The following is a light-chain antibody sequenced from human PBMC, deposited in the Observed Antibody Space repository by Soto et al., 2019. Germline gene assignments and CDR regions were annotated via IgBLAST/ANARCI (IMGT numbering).Light chain of an antibody. V-gene: IGLV2-14*01. CDR3: SSYTSSSPYV. Sequence: QSVLTQPASVSGSPGQSITISCTGTSSDVGGYNFVSWYQQDPGKAPKLMIYEVSNRPSGVSNRFSGSRSGNTASLTISGLQAEDEADYYCSSYTSSSPYVFGTGTKLTVL. CDR2: EVS. J-gene: IGLJ1*01. CDR1: SSDVGGYNF.